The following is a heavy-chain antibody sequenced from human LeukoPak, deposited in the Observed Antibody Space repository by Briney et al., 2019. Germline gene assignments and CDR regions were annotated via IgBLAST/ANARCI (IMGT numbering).Heavy chain of an antibody. D-gene: IGHD6-19*01. J-gene: IGHJ4*02. CDR1: GGAISSYY. CDR3: ARVQYSSGWHPFDY. CDR2: IYYSGST. Sequence: SGTLSLTCTVSGGAISSYYWSWIRQPPGKGLEWIGYIYYSGSTNYNPSLKSRVTISVDTSKHQFSLKLSSVTAADTAVYYCARVQYSSGWHPFDYWGQGTLVTVSS. V-gene: IGHV4-59*01.